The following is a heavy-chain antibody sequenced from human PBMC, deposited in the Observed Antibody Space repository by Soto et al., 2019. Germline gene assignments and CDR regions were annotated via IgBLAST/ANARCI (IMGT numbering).Heavy chain of an antibody. CDR3: ARDLRGGGTVTPY. V-gene: IGHV1-69*08. D-gene: IGHD4-17*01. Sequence: QVQLVQSGAEVKKPGSSVKVSCKASGGTFSSYTISWVRQAPGQGLEWMGRIIPILGIANYAQKFQGRVTIHADKSTSTAYMELSSLSSEDTAVYYCARDLRGGGTVTPYGGQGTLVTVSS. CDR1: GGTFSSYT. J-gene: IGHJ4*02. CDR2: IIPILGIA.